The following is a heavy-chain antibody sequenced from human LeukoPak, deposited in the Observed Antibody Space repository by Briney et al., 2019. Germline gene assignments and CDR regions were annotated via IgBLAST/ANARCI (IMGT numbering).Heavy chain of an antibody. CDR1: GGSISSSSYY. J-gene: IGHJ4*02. D-gene: IGHD6-6*01. V-gene: IGHV4-39*01. Sequence: TPETLSLTCTVSGGSISSSSYYWGWIRQPPGKGLEWIGSIYYSGSTYYNPSLKSRVTISVDTSKNQFSLKLSSVTAADTAVYYCARHRGSSSLFDYWGQGTLVTVSS. CDR2: IYYSGST. CDR3: ARHRGSSSLFDY.